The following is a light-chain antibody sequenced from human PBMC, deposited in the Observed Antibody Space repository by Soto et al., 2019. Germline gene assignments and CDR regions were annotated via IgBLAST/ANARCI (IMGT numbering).Light chain of an antibody. V-gene: IGLV1-40*01. Sequence: QSVLTQPPSVSGAPGQRVTISCTGSSSSIGANYDVHWYQHLPGTAPRLLISGDSNRPSGVPDRFSGSKSGTSASLGITGLQAEYEADYYCQSYDSSLRGWVFRGGTKLTVL. J-gene: IGLJ3*02. CDR2: GDS. CDR3: QSYDSSLRGWV. CDR1: SSSIGANYD.